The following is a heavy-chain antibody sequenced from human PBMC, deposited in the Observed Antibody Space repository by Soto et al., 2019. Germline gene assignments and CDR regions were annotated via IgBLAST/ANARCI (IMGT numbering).Heavy chain of an antibody. CDR3: ARGTQGYCTNGVCYNWFDP. J-gene: IGHJ5*02. CDR2: IIPIFGTA. D-gene: IGHD2-8*01. CDR1: VGTFSGYA. V-gene: IGHV1-69*13. Sequence: SVKVCCKSSVGTFSGYAISWVRQAPGQGLEWIGGIIPIFGTANYAHTFQGRVTITADESTSTAYMELSSLRSEDTAVYYCARGTQGYCTNGVCYNWFDPWGHGTMVTVS.